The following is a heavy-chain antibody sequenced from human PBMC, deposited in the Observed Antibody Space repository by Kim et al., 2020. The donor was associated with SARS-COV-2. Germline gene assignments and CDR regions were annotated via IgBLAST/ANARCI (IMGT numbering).Heavy chain of an antibody. D-gene: IGHD3-16*01. CDR3: ARELYDNGWTGYFDL. V-gene: IGHV3-33*08. CDR2: IWYDGSNQ. J-gene: IGHJ2*01. Sequence: GGSLRLSCAASGFTLSSYGIHWVRQAPGKGLEWVAVIWYDGSNQRYADSVKGRFSISRDNSKITVYLQMDSLRADDTAVYYCARELYDNGWTGYFDLWGRGTLVTVSS. CDR1: GFTLSSYG.